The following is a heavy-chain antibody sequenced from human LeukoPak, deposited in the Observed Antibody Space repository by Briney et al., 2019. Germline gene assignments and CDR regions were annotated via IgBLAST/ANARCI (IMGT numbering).Heavy chain of an antibody. V-gene: IGHV4-61*02. CDR3: ARQTGSGLFILP. CDR2: IYTSGST. D-gene: IGHD3/OR15-3a*01. Sequence: PSETLSLTCTVSGGSISSGSYYWSWIRQPAGKGLEWIGRIYTSGSTKYNPSLKSQVSISIDTSKNQFSLKLTSVTAADTAVYYCARQTGSGLFILPGGQGTLVTVSS. J-gene: IGHJ4*02. CDR1: GGSISSGSYY.